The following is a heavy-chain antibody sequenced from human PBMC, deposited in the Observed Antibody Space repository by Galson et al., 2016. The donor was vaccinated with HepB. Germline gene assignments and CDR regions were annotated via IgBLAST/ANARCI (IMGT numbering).Heavy chain of an antibody. CDR3: PRDDREY. CDR1: GYTFIAYY. J-gene: IGHJ4*02. CDR2: NNPNTGGT. V-gene: IGHV1-2*06. Sequence: SVKVSCKASGYTFIAYYVHWVRQAPGQGLEWMGRNNPNTGGTKYAQKFQVRVTMTRDTSINTAYMELSNLRSADTAVYYCPRDDREYWGQGAQVTVSS.